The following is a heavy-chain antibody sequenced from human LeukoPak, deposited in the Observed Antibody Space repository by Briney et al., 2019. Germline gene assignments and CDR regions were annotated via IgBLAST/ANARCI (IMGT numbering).Heavy chain of an antibody. J-gene: IGHJ4*02. CDR1: GFTFSSYE. V-gene: IGHV3-48*01. CDR3: ARAGYCSSTSCFDY. CDR2: ISSSSSTI. Sequence: GGSLRLSCASSGFTFSSYEMNWVRQAPGKGLEWVSYISSSSSTIYYADSVKGRFTISRDNAKNSLYLQMNSLRAEDTAVYYCARAGYCSSTSCFDYWGQGTLVTVSS. D-gene: IGHD2-2*01.